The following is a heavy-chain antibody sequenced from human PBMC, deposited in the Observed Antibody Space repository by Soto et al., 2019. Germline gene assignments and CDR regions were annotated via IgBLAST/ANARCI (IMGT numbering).Heavy chain of an antibody. CDR3: AREGPYDSSGYYPNYYYGMDV. V-gene: IGHV1-2*02. CDR1: GYTFTGYY. D-gene: IGHD3-22*01. Sequence: ASVKVSCKASGYTFTGYYMHWVRQAPGQGLEWMGWINPNSGGTNYAQKFQGRVTTTRDTSISTAYMELSRLRSDDTAVYYCAREGPYDSSGYYPNYYYGMDVWGQGTTVTV. CDR2: INPNSGGT. J-gene: IGHJ6*02.